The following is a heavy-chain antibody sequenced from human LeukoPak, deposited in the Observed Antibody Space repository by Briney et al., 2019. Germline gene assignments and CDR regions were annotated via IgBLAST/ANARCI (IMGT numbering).Heavy chain of an antibody. J-gene: IGHJ4*02. Sequence: GGSLRLSCATSGFTFSRFRMNWVRQAPGKGLEWVANIKEDGSEKYYVDSVKGRFTISRDNAKNSLYLQMNSLRAEDTAVYYCAKDPRRYSRTGGYFDYWGQGTLVTVSS. CDR3: AKDPRRYSRTGGYFDY. CDR1: GFTFSRFR. CDR2: IKEDGSEK. D-gene: IGHD6-13*01. V-gene: IGHV3-7*01.